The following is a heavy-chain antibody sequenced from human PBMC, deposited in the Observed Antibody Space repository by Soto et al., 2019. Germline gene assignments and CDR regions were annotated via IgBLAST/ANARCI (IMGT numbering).Heavy chain of an antibody. Sequence: QVQLVQSGAEVKKPGSSVKASCKASGGTFSPYVISWVRQAPGQGLEWMGGIIPIFGTANYAQKVEGRVTISGDESASTAYMELSSLRSEDTAVYYCASQITILNPFYYWCQGTLVTGSS. CDR1: GGTFSPYV. D-gene: IGHD3-3*01. V-gene: IGHV1-69*12. J-gene: IGHJ4*02. CDR2: IIPIFGTA. CDR3: ASQITILNPFYY.